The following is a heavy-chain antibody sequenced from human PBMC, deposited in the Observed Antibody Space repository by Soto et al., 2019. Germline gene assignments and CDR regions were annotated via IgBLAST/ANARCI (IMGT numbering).Heavy chain of an antibody. D-gene: IGHD2-8*01. J-gene: IGHJ5*02. Sequence: QVELVQSGPEVKKPGASVKVSCKASGYSFSNSGFSWMRQAPGQGLEWRGWISTYNGNTNYAQKFQGRHSITRDTSTTTAFKELTTLRSDDTAVYYGARDEYNNGRNWLNPCGQGTLVTVTS. V-gene: IGHV1-18*01. CDR2: ISTYNGNT. CDR1: GYSFSNSG. CDR3: ARDEYNNGRNWLNP.